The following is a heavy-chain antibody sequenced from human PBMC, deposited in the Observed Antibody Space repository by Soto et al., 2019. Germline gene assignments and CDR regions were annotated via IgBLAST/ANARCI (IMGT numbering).Heavy chain of an antibody. CDR2: ISAYNGNT. CDR3: ARDAGLAAAGTFWFDP. CDR1: GYTFTSYG. D-gene: IGHD6-13*01. V-gene: IGHV1-18*01. J-gene: IGHJ5*02. Sequence: ASVKVSCKASGYTFTSYGISWVRQAPGQGLEWLGWISAYNGNTNYAQKLQGRVTMTTDTSTSTAYMELRSLRSDDTAVYYCARDAGLAAAGTFWFDPWGQGTLVTVS.